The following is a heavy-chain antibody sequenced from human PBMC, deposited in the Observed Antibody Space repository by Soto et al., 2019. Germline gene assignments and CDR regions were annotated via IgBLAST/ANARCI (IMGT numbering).Heavy chain of an antibody. CDR1: GGSISSSNW. CDR2: IYHSGST. V-gene: IGHV4-4*02. Sequence: QVQLQESGPGLVKPSGTLSLTCAVSGGSISSSNWWSWVRQPPGKGLEWIGEIYHSGSTNYNPSLTGRVSISVXXSXNXXSLKRSSVTAADTAVYYCARVGAYCGGDCSYYFDYWGQGTLVTVSS. J-gene: IGHJ4*02. CDR3: ARVGAYCGGDCSYYFDY. D-gene: IGHD2-21*02.